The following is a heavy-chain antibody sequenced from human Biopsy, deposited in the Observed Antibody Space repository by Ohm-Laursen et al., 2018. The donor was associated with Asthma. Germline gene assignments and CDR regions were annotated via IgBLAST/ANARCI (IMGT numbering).Heavy chain of an antibody. CDR1: GDSFSNYA. CDR2: LIPVLGTP. CDR3: ARGYSGSDRIVYYYSGLEV. J-gene: IGHJ6*02. V-gene: IGHV1-69*01. Sequence: SSVKVSCNASGDSFSNYAISWVRQAPGQGLEWMGGLIPVLGTPDHAQMFEGRVTITADESTSTAYMELSSLSSEDTAVHYCARGYSGSDRIVYYYSGLEVWGQGTTVTV. D-gene: IGHD5-12*01.